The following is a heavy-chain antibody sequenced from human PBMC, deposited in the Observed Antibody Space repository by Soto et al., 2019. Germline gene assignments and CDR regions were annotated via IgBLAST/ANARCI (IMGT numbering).Heavy chain of an antibody. J-gene: IGHJ4*02. V-gene: IGHV1-3*05. CDR1: GYTFTSYS. D-gene: IGHD3-10*01. Sequence: QVQLVQSGAEEKKPGASVKVSCKASGYTFTSYSMHWVRQAPGQRLEWMGWINGNNGNTRYSQNFQGRVTITRDTSASTAYMELGSMRSEYTYVYYCARPMNYNGYLDYWGQGTLVTVSS. CDR3: ARPMNYNGYLDY. CDR2: INGNNGNT.